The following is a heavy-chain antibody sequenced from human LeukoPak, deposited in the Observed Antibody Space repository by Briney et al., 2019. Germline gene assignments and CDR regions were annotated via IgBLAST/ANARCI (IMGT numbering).Heavy chain of an antibody. CDR3: ARFELISVVLTGMDV. Sequence: GGSLRLSCAASGFTFSNYWMSWVRQAPGKGLEWVANIKKDGSQKYYLGSVKGRFTISRDNAENSLYLLMNSLRAADTAVYYCARFELISVVLTGMDVWGQGTTVTVSS. V-gene: IGHV3-7*01. CDR2: IKKDGSQK. J-gene: IGHJ6*02. D-gene: IGHD3-16*01. CDR1: GFTFSNYW.